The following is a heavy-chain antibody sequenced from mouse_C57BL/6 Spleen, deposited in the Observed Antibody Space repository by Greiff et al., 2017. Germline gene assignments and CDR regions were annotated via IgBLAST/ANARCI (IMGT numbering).Heavy chain of an antibody. CDR2: IYPSDSET. V-gene: IGHV1-61*01. D-gene: IGHD2-4*01. CDR1: GYTFTSYW. Sequence: QVQLQQSGAELVRPGSSVKLSCKASGYTFTSYWMDWVKQRPGQGLEWIGNIYPSDSETHYNQKFKDKATLTVDKSSSTAYMQLSSLTSEDSAVYYCAMVITTNYYAMDYWGQGTSVTVSS. J-gene: IGHJ4*01. CDR3: AMVITTNYYAMDY.